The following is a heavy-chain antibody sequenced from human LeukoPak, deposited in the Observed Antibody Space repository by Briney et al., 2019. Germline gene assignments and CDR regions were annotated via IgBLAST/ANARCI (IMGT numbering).Heavy chain of an antibody. V-gene: IGHV4-34*01. J-gene: IGHJ4*02. D-gene: IGHD4-17*01. CDR1: GGSFSGYY. CDR3: ARGQGTVTTH. CDR2: INHSGNA. Sequence: SETPSLTCAVSGGSFSGYYWTWIRQPPGKGLEWIGEINHSGNANYNPSLKSRVTISLDMSENHFSLKLTSVTAADTAVYYCARGQGTVTTHWGQGTLVTVSS.